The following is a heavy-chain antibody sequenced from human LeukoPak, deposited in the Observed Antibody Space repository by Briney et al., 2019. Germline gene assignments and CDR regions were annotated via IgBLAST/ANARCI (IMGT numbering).Heavy chain of an antibody. D-gene: IGHD1-26*01. CDR1: KFTFSNYW. J-gene: IGHJ4*02. V-gene: IGHV3-74*01. Sequence: GGSLRLSCAASKFTFSNYWMHWVRQAPGKGLVWVSHINNDGSATSYADPVKGRFTISRDNAKNTVYLQMNSLKTEDTAVYYCTTDRLSLIVGASDFDYWGQGTLVTVSS. CDR2: INNDGSAT. CDR3: TTDRLSLIVGASDFDY.